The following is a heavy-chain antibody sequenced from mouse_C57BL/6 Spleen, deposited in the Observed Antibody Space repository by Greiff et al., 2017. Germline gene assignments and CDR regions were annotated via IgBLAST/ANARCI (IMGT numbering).Heavy chain of an antibody. V-gene: IGHV14-2*01. Sequence: VQLQQSGAELVKPGASVKLSCTASGFNIKDYYMHWVKQRTEQGLEWIGRIDPEDGDTKYAPKFQGKATITADTSSNTAYLQLSSLTSEDTAVYYCARYYYGSRAWFAYWGQGTLVTVSA. CDR3: ARYYYGSRAWFAY. D-gene: IGHD1-1*01. CDR1: GFNIKDYY. CDR2: IDPEDGDT. J-gene: IGHJ3*01.